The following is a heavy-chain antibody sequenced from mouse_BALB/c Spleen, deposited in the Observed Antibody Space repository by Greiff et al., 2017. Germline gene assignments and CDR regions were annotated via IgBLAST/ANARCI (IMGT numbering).Heavy chain of an antibody. CDR2: IWAGGST. CDR1: GFSLTSYG. V-gene: IGHV2-9*02. D-gene: IGHD2-3*01. J-gene: IGHJ3*01. Sequence: VKLVESGPGLVAPSQSLSITCTVSGFSLTSYGVHWVRQPPGKGLEWLGVIWAGGSTNYNSALMSRLSISKDNSKSQVFLKMNSLQTDDTAMYYCARDGGLLRSWFAYWGQGTLVTVSA. CDR3: ARDGGLLRSWFAY.